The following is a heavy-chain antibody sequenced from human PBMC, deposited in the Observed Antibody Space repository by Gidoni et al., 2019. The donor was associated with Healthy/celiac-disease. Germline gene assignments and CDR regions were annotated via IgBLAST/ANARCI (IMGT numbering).Heavy chain of an antibody. CDR3: ARVGSGWSPLYYYYGMDV. CDR2: IYHSGST. Sequence: QVQLQESGPGLVKPSGTLSLTCAVSGGSISSSNWWSWVRQPPGKGLEWIGEIYHSGSTNYNPSLKSRVTISVDKSKNQFSLKLSSVTAADTAVYYCARVGSGWSPLYYYYGMDVWGQGTTVTVSS. J-gene: IGHJ6*02. D-gene: IGHD6-19*01. CDR1: GGSISSSNW. V-gene: IGHV4-4*02.